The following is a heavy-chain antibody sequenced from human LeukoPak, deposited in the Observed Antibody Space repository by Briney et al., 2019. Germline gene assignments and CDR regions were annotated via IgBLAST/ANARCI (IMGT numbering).Heavy chain of an antibody. Sequence: ASVKVSCKASGYTFTSYAINWVRQAPRQGLEWMGWINTNTGNPTYAQGFTGRFVFSLDTSVSTAYLQISSLKAEDTAVYYCARDRIRSDFWSGYRTSTTPAYYGMDVWGQGTTVTVSS. CDR3: ARDRIRSDFWSGYRTSTTPAYYGMDV. D-gene: IGHD3-3*01. J-gene: IGHJ6*02. V-gene: IGHV7-4-1*02. CDR2: INTNTGNP. CDR1: GYTFTSYA.